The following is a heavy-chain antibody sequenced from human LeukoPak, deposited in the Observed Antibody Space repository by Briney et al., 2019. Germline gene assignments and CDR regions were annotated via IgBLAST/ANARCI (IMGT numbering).Heavy chain of an antibody. CDR1: GGSFSGYY. CDR3: ARARIQLWPPHYYYYYGMDV. D-gene: IGHD5-18*01. Sequence: SETLSLTCAVYGGSFSGYYWSWIRQPPGKGLEWIGEINHSGSTNYNPSLKSRVTISVDTSKNQFSLKLSSATAADTAVYYCARARIQLWPPHYYYYYGMDVWGQGTTVTVSS. V-gene: IGHV4-34*01. CDR2: INHSGST. J-gene: IGHJ6*02.